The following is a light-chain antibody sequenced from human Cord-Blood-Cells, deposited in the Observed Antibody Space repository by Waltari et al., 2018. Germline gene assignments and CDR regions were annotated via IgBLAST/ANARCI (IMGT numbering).Light chain of an antibody. V-gene: IGLV1-44*01. CDR2: SNK. CDR1: STNTGSDP. Sequence: QSVLTQPPSASGTPGQRVTISCSGSSTNTGSDPVNCYQQLPGTAPKLLIYSNKQRPSGVPDRFSCSKSGTSASLAISGLQSEDEADYYCAAWDDSLNGPVFGGGTKLTVL. J-gene: IGLJ3*02. CDR3: AAWDDSLNGPV.